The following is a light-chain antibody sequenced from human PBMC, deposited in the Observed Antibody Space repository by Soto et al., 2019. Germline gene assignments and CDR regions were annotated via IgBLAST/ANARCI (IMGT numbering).Light chain of an antibody. J-gene: IGLJ3*02. CDR1: SGHSSYA. Sequence: QLVLTQSPSASASLGASVKLTCTLSSGHSSYAIAWHQQQPEKGPRYLMKLNSDGSHSKWDGIPDRFSGSSSGAERYLTISRLQSEDEADYYCQTLGTGIQVFGGGTKLTVL. CDR2: LNSDGSH. V-gene: IGLV4-69*01. CDR3: QTLGTGIQV.